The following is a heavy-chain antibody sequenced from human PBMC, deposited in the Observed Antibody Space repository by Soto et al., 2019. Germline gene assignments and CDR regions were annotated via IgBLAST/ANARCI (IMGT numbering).Heavy chain of an antibody. Sequence: ASVKVSCKASGYTFTSYDINWVRQATGQGLEWMGWMNPNSGNTGYAQKFQGRVTMTRNTSISTAYMELGSLRSEDTAVYYCARGRRRGRSLGYCSGGSCYLVTGNWFDPWGQGTLVTVSS. V-gene: IGHV1-8*01. CDR1: GYTFTSYD. CDR3: ARGRRRGRSLGYCSGGSCYLVTGNWFDP. J-gene: IGHJ5*02. CDR2: MNPNSGNT. D-gene: IGHD2-15*01.